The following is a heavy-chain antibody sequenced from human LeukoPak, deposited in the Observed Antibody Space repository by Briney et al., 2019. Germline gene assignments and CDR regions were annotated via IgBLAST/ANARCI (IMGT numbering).Heavy chain of an antibody. CDR1: GGSISSSSYY. CDR3: ARARARGYSYGPVDY. Sequence: PSETLSLTCTVSGGSISSSSYYWGWIRQPPGKGLEWIGSIYYSGSTYYNPSLKSRVTISVDTSRNQFSLKLSSVTAADTAVYYCARARARGYSYGPVDYWGRGTLVTVSS. V-gene: IGHV4-39*01. J-gene: IGHJ4*02. D-gene: IGHD5-18*01. CDR2: IYYSGST.